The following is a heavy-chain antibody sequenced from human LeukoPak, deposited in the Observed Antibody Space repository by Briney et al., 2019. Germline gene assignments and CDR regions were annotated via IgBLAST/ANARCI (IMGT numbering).Heavy chain of an antibody. D-gene: IGHD2-15*01. J-gene: IGHJ4*02. V-gene: IGHV3-23*01. CDR2: ISGSGGST. CDR3: AKDLAGFPFCSDY. CDR1: GFTFSSYA. Sequence: GGSLRLSCAASGFTFSSYAMSWVRQAPGKGLEWVSGISGSGGSTHYADSVKGRFTISRDNSKNTLYLQMNSLRAEDTAVYYCAKDLAGFPFCSDYWGQGTLVTVSS.